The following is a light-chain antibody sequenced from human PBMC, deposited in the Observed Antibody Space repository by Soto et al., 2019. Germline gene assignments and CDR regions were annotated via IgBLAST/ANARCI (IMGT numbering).Light chain of an antibody. CDR2: GAS. Sequence: EIVMTQSPATLSVSPGERATLSCRASQSISITLAWYQQKPGQAPRLLIYGASTRATDIPARFSGSGSGTEFTLTISGLKSEDFAVYYCQQYNNWTRTFGGGTKVEI. V-gene: IGKV3-15*01. CDR3: QQYNNWTRT. CDR1: QSISIT. J-gene: IGKJ4*01.